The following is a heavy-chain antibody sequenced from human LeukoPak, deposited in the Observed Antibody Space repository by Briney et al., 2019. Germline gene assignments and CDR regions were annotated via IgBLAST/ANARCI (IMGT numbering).Heavy chain of an antibody. Sequence: PGGSLRLSCAASGFTFSSYAMSWVRQAPGKGLEWVSAISGSGGSTYYADSVKGRFTISRDNSKNTLYLQMNSLRAEDTAVYYCAKGRDMVRGVPSALGYWGQGTLVTVSS. CDR3: AKGRDMVRGVPSALGY. V-gene: IGHV3-23*01. CDR1: GFTFSSYA. J-gene: IGHJ4*02. CDR2: ISGSGGST. D-gene: IGHD3-10*01.